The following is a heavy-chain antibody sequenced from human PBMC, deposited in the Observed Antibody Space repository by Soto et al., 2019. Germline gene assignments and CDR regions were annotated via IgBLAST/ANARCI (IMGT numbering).Heavy chain of an antibody. CDR3: ARSGGSGYYSAHYYGMDV. CDR2: MNPGSGST. D-gene: IGHD3-22*01. J-gene: IGHJ6*02. CDR1: GYTFNTYD. V-gene: IGHV1-8*01. Sequence: QEQLVQSGAEVKKPGASVKISCKASGYTFNTYDINWVRQATGQGLEWMGWMNPGSGSTGFAQSFQGRITLTGNPSLNAVCMGVSRLTNEDPAVYFCARSGGSGYYSAHYYGMDVWGPGTTVTVSS.